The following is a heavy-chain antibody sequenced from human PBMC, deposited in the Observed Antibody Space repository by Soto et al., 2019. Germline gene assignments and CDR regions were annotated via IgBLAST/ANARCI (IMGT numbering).Heavy chain of an antibody. J-gene: IGHJ6*02. Sequence: QVQLVQSGAEVKKPGASVKVSCKASGYTFTSYGISWVRQAPGQGLEWMGWISAYNGNTNYAQKLQGRVTMTTDTSTRTAYMELGSLRSDDTAVYYCARDGDPSYSYCYGMDVWGQGTTVTVSS. CDR2: ISAYNGNT. CDR1: GYTFTSYG. D-gene: IGHD2-21*01. V-gene: IGHV1-18*01. CDR3: ARDGDPSYSYCYGMDV.